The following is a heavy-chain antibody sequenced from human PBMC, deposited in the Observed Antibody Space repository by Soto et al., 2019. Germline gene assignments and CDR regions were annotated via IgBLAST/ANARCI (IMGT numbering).Heavy chain of an antibody. CDR2: ITSTSSSL. CDR1: GFTFSSYS. V-gene: IGHV3-48*02. J-gene: IGHJ5*02. CDR3: ARVYYYDSSALFDP. D-gene: IGHD3-22*01. Sequence: DVQLVESGGGLVQPGGSLRLSCAASGFTFSSYSMTWVRQAPGKGLEWVSYITSTSSSLYYADSVEGRFTISRDNAKNSLYLQISSLRDEDTAVYYCARVYYYDSSALFDPWGQGTLVTVSS.